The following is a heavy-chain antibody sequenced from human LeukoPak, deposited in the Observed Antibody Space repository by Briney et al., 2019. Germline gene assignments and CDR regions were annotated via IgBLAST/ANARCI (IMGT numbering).Heavy chain of an antibody. CDR3: ARAGYCSGGSCYGSDY. CDR1: GFTFSSYG. Sequence: GGSLRLSCAASGFTFSSYGMHWVRLAPGKGLEWVAAIWYDGSIQYYADSVKGRFTISRDNSKNTLYLQMDSLRAEDTAVYYCARAGYCSGGSCYGSDYWGQGTLVSVSS. V-gene: IGHV3-33*01. CDR2: IWYDGSIQ. D-gene: IGHD2-15*01. J-gene: IGHJ4*02.